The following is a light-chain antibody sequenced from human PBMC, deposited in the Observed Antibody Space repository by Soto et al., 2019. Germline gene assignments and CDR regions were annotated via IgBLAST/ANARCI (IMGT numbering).Light chain of an antibody. J-gene: IGLJ2*01. V-gene: IGLV2-8*01. CDR3: SSYACSSTFVV. Sequence: QSALTQPPSASGSPGQSVTISCTGTSSDVGGYDFVSWYQQHPGKAPQLMIYDVSQRPSGVPDRFSGSKSVNTASLTVSGLQTEDDADYYCSSYACSSTFVVFGGGTKLTVL. CDR2: DVS. CDR1: SSDVGGYDF.